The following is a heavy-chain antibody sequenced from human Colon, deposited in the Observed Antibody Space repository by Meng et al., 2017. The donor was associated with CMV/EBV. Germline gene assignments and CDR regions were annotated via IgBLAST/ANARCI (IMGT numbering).Heavy chain of an antibody. CDR2: ISAYTGDT. D-gene: IGHD1-26*01. CDR1: GYIFTNYG. CDR3: VRESQSGSYIYLQH. J-gene: IGHJ1*01. V-gene: IGHV1-18*01. Sequence: ARPEWSRAEVKKPGAPGIASCKASGYIFTNYGIRWGRQAPGQGLEWMGWISAYTGDTYYAQKFQGRVTMTTDTSTSTAYMELRSLRSDDTAVYYCVRESQSGSYIYLQHWGQGTLVTVSS.